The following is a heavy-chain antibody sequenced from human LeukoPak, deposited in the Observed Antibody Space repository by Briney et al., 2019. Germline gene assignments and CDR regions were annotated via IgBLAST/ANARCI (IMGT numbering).Heavy chain of an antibody. CDR1: GGSISSYY. J-gene: IGHJ6*03. D-gene: IGHD2-2*01. CDR2: IYYSGST. V-gene: IGHV4-59*01. Sequence: DPSETLSLTCTVSGGSISSYYWSWIRQPPGKGLEWIGYIYYSGSTNYNPSLKSRVTISVDTSKNQFSLKLSSVTAADTAVYYCARDRSTRNYYYYMDVWGKGTTVTVSS. CDR3: ARDRSTRNYYYYMDV.